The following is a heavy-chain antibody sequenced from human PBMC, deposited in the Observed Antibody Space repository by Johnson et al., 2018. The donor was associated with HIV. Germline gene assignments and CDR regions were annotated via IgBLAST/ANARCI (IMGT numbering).Heavy chain of an antibody. CDR2: ISYDGSNK. V-gene: IGHV3-30*03. Sequence: VQLVESGGGVVQPGRSLRLSCAASGFTFSSYGMHWVRQAPGKGLEWVAVISYDGSNKYYADSVKGRFTISRDNSKNTLYLQMNSLRAEDTAVYYCARALRLYSSSYAFDIWGQGTMVTVSS. D-gene: IGHD6-6*01. J-gene: IGHJ3*02. CDR3: ARALRLYSSSYAFDI. CDR1: GFTFSSYG.